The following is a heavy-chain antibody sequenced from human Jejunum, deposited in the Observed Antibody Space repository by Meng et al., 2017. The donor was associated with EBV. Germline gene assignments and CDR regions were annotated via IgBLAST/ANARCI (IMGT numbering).Heavy chain of an antibody. D-gene: IGHD2-2*01. Sequence: VAPGGGLVQPGGPLRLSCAASGFTFSDHYMEWVRQAPGKGLEWLGRIRNKVNSYTTQYAASVKGRFTISRDDSKNSLYLQMNSLKTEDTAVYYCAQVGVPAAEGGHWGQGTLVTVSS. CDR1: GFTFSDHY. V-gene: IGHV3-72*01. J-gene: IGHJ4*02. CDR2: IRNKVNSYTT. CDR3: AQVGVPAAEGGH.